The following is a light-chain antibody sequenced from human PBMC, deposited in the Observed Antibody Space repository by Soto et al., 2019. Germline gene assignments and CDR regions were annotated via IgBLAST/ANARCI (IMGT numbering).Light chain of an antibody. CDR3: QQYNKWPGT. Sequence: DLQFTTYPCTLSPSVGDRVNITCRSSQIMXIWLAWYQQKPGKAPNLLIYKXATLERGVPSRXSGSGSATEFTLTISSLQSEDFAVYYCQQYNKWPGTFGQGTKVDIK. V-gene: IGKV1-5*03. CDR1: QIMXIW. CDR2: KXA. J-gene: IGKJ1*01.